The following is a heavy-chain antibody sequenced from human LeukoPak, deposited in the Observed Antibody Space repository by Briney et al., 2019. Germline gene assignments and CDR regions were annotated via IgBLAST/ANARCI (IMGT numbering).Heavy chain of an antibody. CDR3: ARGSGNYYLLFDY. J-gene: IGHJ4*02. Sequence: GASVKVSCRASGYTFNGYYIHWLRQAPGQGLEWRGWISPNSGDTNSAQRFQGRVTMTRDTSNTTAYLELSRLTSDDPAVYFCARGSGNYYLLFDYWGQGNLVTVSS. V-gene: IGHV1-2*02. CDR2: ISPNSGDT. CDR1: GYTFNGYY. D-gene: IGHD3-10*01.